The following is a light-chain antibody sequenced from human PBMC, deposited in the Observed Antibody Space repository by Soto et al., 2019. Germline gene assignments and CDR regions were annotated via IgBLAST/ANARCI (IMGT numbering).Light chain of an antibody. CDR1: QSVSSY. V-gene: IGKV3-11*01. J-gene: IGKJ1*01. Sequence: EIVLSQSPATLSLSPGERATLSCRASQSVSSYLAWYQHIPGQAPGLLIYDASKRATGIPARFSGSGSGTDFTLTISRLEPEDFAVYYCQQRSNWPPTWTFGQGTKVEVK. CDR2: DAS. CDR3: QQRSNWPPTWT.